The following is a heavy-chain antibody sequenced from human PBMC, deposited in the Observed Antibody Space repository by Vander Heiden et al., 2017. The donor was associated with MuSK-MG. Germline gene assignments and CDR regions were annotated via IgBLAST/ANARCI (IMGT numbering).Heavy chain of an antibody. CDR1: GFPFSSSS. Sequence: EVQLVESGGGLVQPGGSLRLPCAASGFPFSSSSMNWVRQAPGKGLEWVSYISSSSSTIYYADSVKGRFTISRDNAKNSLYLQMNSLRAEDTAVYYCARTTYYYDSSGYYLSWFDPWGQGTLVTVSS. CDR3: ARTTYYYDSSGYYLSWFDP. CDR2: ISSSSSTI. D-gene: IGHD3-22*01. J-gene: IGHJ5*02. V-gene: IGHV3-48*01.